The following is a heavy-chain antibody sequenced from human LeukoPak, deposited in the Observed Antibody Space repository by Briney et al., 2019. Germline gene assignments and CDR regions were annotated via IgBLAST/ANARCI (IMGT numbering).Heavy chain of an antibody. CDR2: IYSSGIT. CDR3: ARRAYYDSSGYHPTSGYFDL. V-gene: IGHV4-4*08. D-gene: IGHD3-22*01. CDR1: GGSMFSYY. Sequence: SETLSLTCTVSGGSMFSYYWNWIRQPPGKGLEWIGYIYSSGITNYSPSPRSCGTISVATSRNQFSLRLTSVTAADTAIYYCARRAYYDSSGYHPTSGYFDLWGRGTLVTVSS. J-gene: IGHJ2*01.